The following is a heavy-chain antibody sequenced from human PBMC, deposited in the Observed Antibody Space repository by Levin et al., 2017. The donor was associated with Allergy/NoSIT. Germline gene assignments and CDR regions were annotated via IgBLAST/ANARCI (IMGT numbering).Heavy chain of an antibody. V-gene: IGHV3-48*02. CDR2: ISSSSSTI. J-gene: IGHJ3*02. CDR1: GFTFSSYS. CDR3: ARDPDIVATIGAFDI. Sequence: PGESLKISCAASGFTFSSYSMNWVRQAPGKGLEWVSYISSSSSTIYYADSVKGRFTISRDNAKNSLYLQMNSLRDEDTAVYYCARDPDIVATIGAFDIWGQGTMVTVSS. D-gene: IGHD5-12*01.